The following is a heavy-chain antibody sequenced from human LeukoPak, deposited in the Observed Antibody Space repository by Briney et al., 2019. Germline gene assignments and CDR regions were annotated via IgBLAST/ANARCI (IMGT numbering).Heavy chain of an antibody. V-gene: IGHV4-34*01. CDR3: ARGGWSSGWSSRLFDY. Sequence: SETLSLTCAVYGGSFSGYYWSWIRQPPGKGLEWIGEINHSGSTNYNPSLKSRVTISVDTSKNQFSLKLSSVTAADTAVYYCARGGWSSGWSSRLFDYWGQGTLVTVSS. J-gene: IGHJ4*02. CDR1: GGSFSGYY. D-gene: IGHD6-19*01. CDR2: INHSGST.